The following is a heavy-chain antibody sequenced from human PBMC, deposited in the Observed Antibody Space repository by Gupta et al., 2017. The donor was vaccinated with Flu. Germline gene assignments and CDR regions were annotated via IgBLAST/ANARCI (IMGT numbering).Heavy chain of an antibody. D-gene: IGHD2-2*01. CDR2: KASEGRHK. V-gene: IGHV3-30*18. Sequence: QIQLVVSGGGVVQLGTSLRLSCAASGFTFSSYGLHWLRQAPGKGLEGGADKASEGRHKDYEDSVRGRFTISRDNSKNTLSLEMDSLRVEDTAVYYCAKDGPWTASCPYYCYYMDVWGKGTTVTVSS. CDR1: GFTFSSYG. J-gene: IGHJ6*03. CDR3: AKDGPWTASCPYYCYYMDV.